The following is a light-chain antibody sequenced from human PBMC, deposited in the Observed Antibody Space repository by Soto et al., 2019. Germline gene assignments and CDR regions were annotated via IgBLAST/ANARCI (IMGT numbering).Light chain of an antibody. V-gene: IGKV3-15*01. J-gene: IGKJ1*01. CDR2: GAS. CDR1: QSVSSN. Sequence: EIVMTQPPATLSVSPGERATLSCRASQSVSSNLAWYQQKPGQAPRLLIYGASTRATGIPASFSGSGSGTEFTLTISSLQSEDFAVYYCQQYNNWPRRTFGQGTKVEIK. CDR3: QQYNNWPRRT.